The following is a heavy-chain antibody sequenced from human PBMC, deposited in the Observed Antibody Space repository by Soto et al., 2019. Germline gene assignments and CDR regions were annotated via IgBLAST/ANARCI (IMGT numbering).Heavy chain of an antibody. J-gene: IGHJ3*02. CDR1: GFTFSSYS. CDR2: ISSGSAAI. V-gene: IGHV3-48*02. CDR3: ARGSDAFDI. Sequence: EVQLVESGGGLVQPGGSLRLSCAASGFTFSSYSMNWVRQAPGKGLEWVSYISSGSAAIYYADSVKGRFTISRDNAKISLYLQMNSLRDEDTAVYCCARGSDAFDIWGQGTIITVSS.